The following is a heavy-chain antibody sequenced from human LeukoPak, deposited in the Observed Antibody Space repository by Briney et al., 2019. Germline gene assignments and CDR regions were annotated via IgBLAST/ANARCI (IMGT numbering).Heavy chain of an antibody. Sequence: GGSLRLSCAASGFTFSSYGMHWVRQAPGKGLGWVAVISYDGSNKYYADSVKGQFTISRDNSKNTLYLQMNSLRAEDTAVYYCAKDGSYYDVSYYFDYWGQGTLVTVSS. CDR2: ISYDGSNK. V-gene: IGHV3-30*18. CDR1: GFTFSSYG. J-gene: IGHJ4*02. CDR3: AKDGSYYDVSYYFDY. D-gene: IGHD3-3*01.